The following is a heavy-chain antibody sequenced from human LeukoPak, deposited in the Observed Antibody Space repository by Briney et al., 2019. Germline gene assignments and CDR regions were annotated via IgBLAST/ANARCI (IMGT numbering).Heavy chain of an antibody. J-gene: IGHJ4*02. V-gene: IGHV3-21*01. CDR2: ISSSSSYI. CDR1: GFTFSSHS. CDR3: ANHLACGSTSCPPFDY. Sequence: PGGSLRLSCAASGFTFSSHSMNWVRQAPGKGLEWVSSISSSSSYIYYADSVKGRFTISRDNAKNSLYLQMNSLRAEDTAVYYCANHLACGSTSCPPFDYWGQGTLVTVSS. D-gene: IGHD2-2*01.